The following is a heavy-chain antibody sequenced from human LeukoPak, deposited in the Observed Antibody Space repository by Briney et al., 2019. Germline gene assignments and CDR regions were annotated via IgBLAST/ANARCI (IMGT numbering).Heavy chain of an antibody. D-gene: IGHD1-26*01. V-gene: IGHV5-51*01. CDR1: GYSFTNYW. CDR2: LYPGDSDT. Sequence: GESPKISCKGSGYSFTNYWIGWVRQTPGKGLEWMGVLYPGDSDTIYRPSFQGQVTISADKSISTAYLRWSSLKASDTAMYYCVRRGSGSYFDFWGQRTLVTVSS. CDR3: VRRGSGSYFDF. J-gene: IGHJ4*02.